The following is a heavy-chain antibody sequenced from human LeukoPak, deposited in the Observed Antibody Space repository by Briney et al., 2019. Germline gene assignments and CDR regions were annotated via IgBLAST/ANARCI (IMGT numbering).Heavy chain of an antibody. D-gene: IGHD1-26*01. Sequence: PSQTLSLTCTVSGDSITSGDYYWTWIRQPPGKGLEWVAYMHYTVNTYYNSSLKSRLTISVDTSKNQFSLRLSFVTAADTAMYYCARHLSGSSWFDPWGQGTLVTVSS. J-gene: IGHJ5*02. V-gene: IGHV4-30-4*08. CDR2: MHYTVNT. CDR1: GDSITSGDYY. CDR3: ARHLSGSSWFDP.